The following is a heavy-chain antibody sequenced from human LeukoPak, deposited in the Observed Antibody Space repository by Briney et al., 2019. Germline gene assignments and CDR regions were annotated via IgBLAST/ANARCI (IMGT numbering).Heavy chain of an antibody. J-gene: IGHJ4*02. Sequence: KPSETLSLTCTVSGGSISSYYWSWIRQPPGKGPEWIGYIYYSGSTNYNPSLKSRVTISVDTSKNQFSLKLSSVTAADTAVYYCARGAPTGYWGQGTLVTVSS. CDR2: IYYSGST. V-gene: IGHV4-59*01. CDR1: GGSISSYY. CDR3: ARGAPTGY.